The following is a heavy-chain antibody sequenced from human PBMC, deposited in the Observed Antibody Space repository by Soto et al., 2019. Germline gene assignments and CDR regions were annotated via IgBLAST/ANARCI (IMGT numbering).Heavy chain of an antibody. Sequence: TLSLTCAVYGGSFSGYYWSWIRQPPGKGLEWIGEINHSGSTNYNPSLKSRVTISVDTSKNQFSLKLSSVTAADTAVYYCARARYYGSGSYYNDPYYFDYWGQGTLVTVSS. CDR2: INHSGST. V-gene: IGHV4-34*01. CDR1: GGSFSGYY. D-gene: IGHD3-10*01. CDR3: ARARYYGSGSYYNDPYYFDY. J-gene: IGHJ4*02.